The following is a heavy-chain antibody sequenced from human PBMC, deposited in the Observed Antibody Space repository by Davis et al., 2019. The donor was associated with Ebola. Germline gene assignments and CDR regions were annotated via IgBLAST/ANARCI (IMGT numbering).Heavy chain of an antibody. CDR2: ISQSGSLT. CDR1: GGSLSGYF. Sequence: MPSETLSLTCAVPGGSLSGYFWTWIRQSPGKGLEWIGTISQSGSLTYYNSSLKSRVTILVDTSKNHVSLRLNSVTAADTAVFYCARTTQTSISDSGLGYTYFDSWGQGTLVTVSS. J-gene: IGHJ4*02. CDR3: ARTTQTSISDSGLGYTYFDS. V-gene: IGHV4-34*01. D-gene: IGHD5-12*01.